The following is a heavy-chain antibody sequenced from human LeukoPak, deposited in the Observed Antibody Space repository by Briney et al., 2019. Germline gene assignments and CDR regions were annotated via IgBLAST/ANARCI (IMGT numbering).Heavy chain of an antibody. J-gene: IGHJ4*02. CDR3: AKGQEDYYDSSGYFFDY. V-gene: IGHV3-7*03. D-gene: IGHD3-22*01. Sequence: PGGSLRLSCAASGFTFSSYWMSWVRQAPGKGLEWVANIKQDGSEKYYVDSVKGRFTISRDNAKNSLYLQMNSLRAEDTALYYCAKGQEDYYDSSGYFFDYWGQGTLVTVSS. CDR2: IKQDGSEK. CDR1: GFTFSSYW.